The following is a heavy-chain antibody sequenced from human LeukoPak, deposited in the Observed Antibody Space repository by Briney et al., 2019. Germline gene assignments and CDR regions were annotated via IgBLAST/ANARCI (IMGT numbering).Heavy chain of an antibody. Sequence: SETLSLTCTVSGGSISGYYWSWIRQPPGKGLEWIGYIYYSGSTNYNPSLKSRVTISVDTSKNQFSLKLSSVTAADTAVYYCARDHRAYYDFWSGYSTNNWFDPWGQGTLVTVSP. CDR2: IYYSGST. CDR1: GGSISGYY. V-gene: IGHV4-59*01. J-gene: IGHJ5*02. D-gene: IGHD3-3*01. CDR3: ARDHRAYYDFWSGYSTNNWFDP.